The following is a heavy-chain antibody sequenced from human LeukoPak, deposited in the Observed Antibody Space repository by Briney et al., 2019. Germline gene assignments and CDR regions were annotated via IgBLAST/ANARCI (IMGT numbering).Heavy chain of an antibody. CDR1: GFTFSSYW. V-gene: IGHV3-74*01. D-gene: IGHD3-22*01. Sequence: GGSLSLSCAASGFTFSSYWMHWVRHTPGKGLVWVSRINPDGSYTSYADSVKGRFTISRDNAKNTLYLQMNSLRAEDTAVYYCARVSSGGYFDYWGQGTLVTVSS. J-gene: IGHJ4*02. CDR2: INPDGSYT. CDR3: ARVSSGGYFDY.